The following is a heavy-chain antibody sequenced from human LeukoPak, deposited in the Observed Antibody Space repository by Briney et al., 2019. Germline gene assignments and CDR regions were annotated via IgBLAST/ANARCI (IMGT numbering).Heavy chain of an antibody. Sequence: GGSLRLSCAVSGLTFSSSWMDWARQAPGKGLEWVASINPDGNKKYSADSVKGRFTISRDNSKFTLYMQMNSLRAEDTAVYYCARVRAGYCTSTSCYTGMDVWGQGTTVTVSS. CDR2: INPDGNKK. D-gene: IGHD2-2*01. J-gene: IGHJ6*02. CDR1: GLTFSSSW. CDR3: ARVRAGYCTSTSCYTGMDV. V-gene: IGHV3-7*01.